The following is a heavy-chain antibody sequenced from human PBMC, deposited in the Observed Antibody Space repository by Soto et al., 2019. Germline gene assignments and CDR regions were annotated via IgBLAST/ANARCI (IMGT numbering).Heavy chain of an antibody. D-gene: IGHD2-21*01. CDR1: GYPYTSSG. CDR2: ISAYNWNT. J-gene: IGHJ6*02. V-gene: IGHV1-18*04. CDR3: ATDPYCGSAPGCSALDA. Sequence: ASVKVSCEASGYPYTSSGFSWERQAPGQGLEWMGWISAYNWNTVYAQKLKGRLTMTTDTSTSTAYMELVSLRSDDTAVYYCATDPYCGSAPGCSALDAWGQGTTVTVS.